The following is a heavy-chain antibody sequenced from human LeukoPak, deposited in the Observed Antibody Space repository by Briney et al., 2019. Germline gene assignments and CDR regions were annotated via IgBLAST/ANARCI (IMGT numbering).Heavy chain of an antibody. CDR3: AREDPQTTVPEGMDV. CDR2: IYRSGTT. J-gene: IGHJ6*02. Sequence: SETLSLICTVSGGSISRYYWSWIRRSPGKGLEWIGYIYRSGTTNYNPALKSRVTMSVDTSKNQFSLKLSSVTAADTAVYYCAREDPQTTVPEGMDVWGQGTTVTVSS. D-gene: IGHD4-17*01. CDR1: GGSISRYY. V-gene: IGHV4-59*01.